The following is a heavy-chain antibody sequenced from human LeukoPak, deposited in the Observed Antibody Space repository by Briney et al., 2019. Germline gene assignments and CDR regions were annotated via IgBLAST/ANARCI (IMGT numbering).Heavy chain of an antibody. J-gene: IGHJ4*02. CDR1: GFSFSSSW. Sequence: GGSLRLSCAASGFSFSSSWMHWVRQAPGKGLVWVSRINSDGSTTNYADSVKGRFTISRDNSKNTLYLQMNSLRAEDTAVYYCATFPHYYSSGVHPDYWGQGTLVTVSS. CDR3: ATFPHYYSSGVHPDY. V-gene: IGHV3-74*01. CDR2: INSDGSTT. D-gene: IGHD3-10*01.